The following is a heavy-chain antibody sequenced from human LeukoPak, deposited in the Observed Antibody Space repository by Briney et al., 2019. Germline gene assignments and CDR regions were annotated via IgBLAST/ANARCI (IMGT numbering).Heavy chain of an antibody. CDR3: AKAYGYCTTTSCSHEEFDY. CDR2: ISYDGSNK. J-gene: IGHJ4*02. Sequence: PGRSLRLSCAASGFTFNTYGMHWVRQAPGKGLEWVAVISYDGSNKYYADSVKGRFAISRDNSKNTLYLQMNSLRAEDTAVYYCAKAYGYCTTTSCSHEEFDYWGRGTLVTVSS. CDR1: GFTFNTYG. V-gene: IGHV3-30*18. D-gene: IGHD2-2*01.